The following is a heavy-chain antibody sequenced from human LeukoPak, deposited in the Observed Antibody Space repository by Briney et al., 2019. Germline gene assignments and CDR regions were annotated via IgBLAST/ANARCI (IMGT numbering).Heavy chain of an antibody. J-gene: IGHJ4*02. CDR1: GYTFNNYG. V-gene: IGHV1-18*01. Sequence: WASVKVSCKASGYTFNNYGINWVRQAPGQGLEWMGWINAYNGNTDYSQKVQGRVTMTTDTSTSTAYMELRSLRSDDTAVYYCAREFRDSSGYYYASRDWGQGTLVTVSS. D-gene: IGHD3-22*01. CDR2: INAYNGNT. CDR3: AREFRDSSGYYYASRD.